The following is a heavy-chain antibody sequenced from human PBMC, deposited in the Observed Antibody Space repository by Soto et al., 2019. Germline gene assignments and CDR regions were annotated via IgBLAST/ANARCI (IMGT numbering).Heavy chain of an antibody. CDR2: VYYTGST. J-gene: IGHJ4*02. Sequence: PAETPCFTCSFPVGSISGSYWSRLGQSPGKGLEWLGYVYYTGSTNYSPSLRSRVSISVDTSKNEFSLRLSSVTAADTAVYFCARSVAAPGAHIDYWGQGTQVTVSS. CDR1: VGSISGSY. D-gene: IGHD6-13*01. V-gene: IGHV4-59*01. CDR3: ARSVAAPGAHIDY.